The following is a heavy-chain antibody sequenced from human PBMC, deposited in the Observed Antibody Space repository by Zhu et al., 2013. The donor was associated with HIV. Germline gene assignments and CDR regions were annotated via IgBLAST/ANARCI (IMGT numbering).Heavy chain of an antibody. D-gene: IGHD1-26*01. CDR3: ARDRAGAGYSGSHFLFDY. CDR1: GYTFTGYY. CDR2: INPNSGGT. Sequence: QLVQSGAEVKKPGASVKVSCKASGYTFTGYYMHWVRQAPGQGLEWMGWINPNSGGTNYAQKFQGRVTMTRDTSISTAYMELSRLRSDDTAVYYCARDRAGAGYSGSHFLFDYWGQGTLVTVSS. J-gene: IGHJ4*02. V-gene: IGHV1-2*02.